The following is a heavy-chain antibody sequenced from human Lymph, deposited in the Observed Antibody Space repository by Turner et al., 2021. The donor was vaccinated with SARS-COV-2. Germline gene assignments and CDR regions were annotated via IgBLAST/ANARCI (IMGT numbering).Heavy chain of an antibody. Sequence: QVQLVESGGGVVPPGRSLRLSCAASGFTFNNYGIHWVRQAPGKVLEWVAVISFDGSNKYYADSVKGRFTISRDNTNNTLYLQMNSLRVEDTAVYYCAKGGGSGYLNFDYWGQGTLVTVSS. V-gene: IGHV3-30*18. CDR3: AKGGGSGYLNFDY. J-gene: IGHJ4*02. D-gene: IGHD3-3*01. CDR1: GFTFNNYG. CDR2: ISFDGSNK.